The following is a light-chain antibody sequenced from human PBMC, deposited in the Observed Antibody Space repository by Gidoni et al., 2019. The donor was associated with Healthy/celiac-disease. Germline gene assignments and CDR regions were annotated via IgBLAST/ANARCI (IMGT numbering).Light chain of an antibody. CDR2: KAS. CDR1: QSISSW. CDR3: QQYNSYSWT. J-gene: IGKJ1*01. V-gene: IGKV1-5*03. Sequence: DIQMTQSPSTLSASVGDRVTIPCRASQSISSWLAWYQQKPGKAPKLLIYKASSLESGVPSRVSGSGSGTEFTLTISSLQPDDVATYYCQQYNSYSWTFGQGTKVEIK.